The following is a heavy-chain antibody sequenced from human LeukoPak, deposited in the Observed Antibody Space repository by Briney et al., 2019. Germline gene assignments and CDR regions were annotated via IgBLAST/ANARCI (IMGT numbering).Heavy chain of an antibody. J-gene: IGHJ4*02. CDR1: GGTFSSYA. D-gene: IGHD3-22*01. CDR3: ARVFEDGYRSGYYSY. Sequence: SVKVSCKASGGTFSSYAISWVRQAPGHGLEWMGRIIPIFGTANYAQKFQGRVTITTDESTSTAYMELSSLRSEDTDVYYCARVFEDGYRSGYYSYWGQGTLVTVSS. V-gene: IGHV1-69*05. CDR2: IIPIFGTA.